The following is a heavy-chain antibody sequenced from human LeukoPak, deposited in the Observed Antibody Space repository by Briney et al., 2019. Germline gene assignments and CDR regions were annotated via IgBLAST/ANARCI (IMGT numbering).Heavy chain of an antibody. Sequence: SETLSLTCTVSGGSISSYYWSWIRQPPGKGLEWIGYIYYSGSTNYNPSLKSRVTISVDTSKNQFSLKLSPVTAADTAVYYCARGIATVGYYDMDVWGQGTTVTVSS. CDR1: GGSISSYY. D-gene: IGHD4-11*01. CDR3: ARGIATVGYYDMDV. CDR2: IYYSGST. J-gene: IGHJ6*02. V-gene: IGHV4-59*08.